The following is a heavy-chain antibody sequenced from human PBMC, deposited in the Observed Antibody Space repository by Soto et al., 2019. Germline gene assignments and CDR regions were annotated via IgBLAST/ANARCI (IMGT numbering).Heavy chain of an antibody. D-gene: IGHD3-3*01. CDR3: ARTRITIFGVVQCRMDV. J-gene: IGHJ6*02. Sequence: ASVKVSCKASGYTFTSYAMHWVRQAPGQRLEWMGWINAGNGNTKYSQKFQGRVTITRDTSASTAYMELSSLRSEDTAVYYCARTRITIFGVVQCRMDVWGQGTTVTVS. CDR1: GYTFTSYA. CDR2: INAGNGNT. V-gene: IGHV1-3*01.